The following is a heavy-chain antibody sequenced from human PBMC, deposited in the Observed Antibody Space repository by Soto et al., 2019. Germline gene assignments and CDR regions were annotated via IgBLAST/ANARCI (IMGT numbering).Heavy chain of an antibody. CDR1: GYTFTSYD. CDR3: ARPRYYSGYDSNENWFDP. Sequence: ASVKVSYKASGYTFTSYDINWVRQATGQGLEWMGWMNPNSGNTGYAQKFQGRVTMTRNTSISTAYMELSSLRSEDTAVYYCARPRYYSGYDSNENWFDPWGQGTLVTVSS. J-gene: IGHJ5*02. V-gene: IGHV1-8*01. D-gene: IGHD5-12*01. CDR2: MNPNSGNT.